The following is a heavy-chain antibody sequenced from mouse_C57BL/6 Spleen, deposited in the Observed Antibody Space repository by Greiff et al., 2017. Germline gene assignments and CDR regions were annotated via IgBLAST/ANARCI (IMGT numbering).Heavy chain of an antibody. D-gene: IGHD1-1*01. J-gene: IGHJ4*01. CDR2: IYPGGGST. CDR1: GYTFTSYW. Sequence: QVQLQQPGAELVKPGASVKMSCKASGYTFTSYWITWVKQRPGQGLEWIGEIYPGGGSTNYNEKFKSKATLTVDTSSSTADMQLCSLTSQDTAVYSCASWVINYYCSSYVDMDYWGQGTPVTVSS. CDR3: ASWVINYYCSSYVDMDY. V-gene: IGHV1-55*01.